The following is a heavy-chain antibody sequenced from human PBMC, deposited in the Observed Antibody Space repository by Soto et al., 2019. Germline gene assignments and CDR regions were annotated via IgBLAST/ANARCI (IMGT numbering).Heavy chain of an antibody. CDR3: ARDGGRHSGGIDY. Sequence: QVQLVQSGAEVKKPGSSVKVSCKASGGTFSSYSINWVRQAPGPGLEWMGEIIPIFGTANYAQKFQGRVTITADESTSTAYMELSSLRSDDTAVYYCARDGGRHSGGIDYWGQGTLVTVSS. D-gene: IGHD1-26*01. V-gene: IGHV1-69*01. J-gene: IGHJ4*02. CDR2: IIPIFGTA. CDR1: GGTFSSYS.